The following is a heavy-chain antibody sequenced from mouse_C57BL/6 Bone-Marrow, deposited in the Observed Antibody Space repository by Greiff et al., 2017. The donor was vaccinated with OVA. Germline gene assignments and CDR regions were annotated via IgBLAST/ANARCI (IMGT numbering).Heavy chain of an antibody. CDR2: IWGDGSP. D-gene: IGHD2-1*01. V-gene: IGHV2-3*01. Sequence: QVQLKESGPGLVAPSQSLSITCTVSGFSLTSYGVSWVRQPPGKGLEWLGVIWGDGSPNYHSALISRLSISKDNSNSPAFLKLTSLHPYDTATYLGAKQGNSYVYYDMDDWGQGTSVTVAS. J-gene: IGHJ4*01. CDR1: GFSLTSYG. CDR3: AKQGNSYVYYDMDD.